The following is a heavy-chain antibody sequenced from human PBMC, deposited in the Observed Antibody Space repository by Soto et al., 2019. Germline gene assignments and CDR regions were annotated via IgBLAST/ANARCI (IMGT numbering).Heavy chain of an antibody. V-gene: IGHV3-23*01. Sequence: TGGLRTVSCTACGCSFCRYARSRISPAPGKGLEGVSAISGSGGSTYYADSVKGRFTISRDNSKNTLYLQMNSLRAEDTAVYYCAKEGRPTYSSGWYDPPWYFDYWGQGTLVTVSS. CDR1: GCSFCRYA. J-gene: IGHJ4*02. CDR2: ISGSGGST. CDR3: AKEGRPTYSSGWYDPPWYFDY. D-gene: IGHD6-19*01.